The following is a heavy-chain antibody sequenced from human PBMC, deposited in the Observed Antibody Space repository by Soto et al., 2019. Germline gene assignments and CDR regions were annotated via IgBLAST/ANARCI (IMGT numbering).Heavy chain of an antibody. Sequence: KAWETLSLTCTVSGGSISSYYWSWIRQPPGKGLEWIGYIYYSGSTNYNPSLKSRVTISVDTSKNQFSLKLSSVTAADTAVYYCASLPRTTYYDILTGYYGYFDYWGQGTLVTVSS. CDR3: ASLPRTTYYDILTGYYGYFDY. J-gene: IGHJ4*02. V-gene: IGHV4-59*01. CDR2: IYYSGST. D-gene: IGHD3-9*01. CDR1: GGSISSYY.